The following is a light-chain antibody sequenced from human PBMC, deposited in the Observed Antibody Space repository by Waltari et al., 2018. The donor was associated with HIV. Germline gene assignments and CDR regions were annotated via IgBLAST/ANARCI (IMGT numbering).Light chain of an antibody. V-gene: IGKV1-39*01. CDR2: AAS. Sequence: DIQMTQFPSTLSASIGERVTITCRPSRSISTFLNWYQQRPGKAPALLIYAASNLQSAVPSRFTGSGSGTNFTLSINDLRPEDVGTYFCQQSYVSPPITFGQGTELEL. CDR3: QQSYVSPPIT. J-gene: IGKJ2*01. CDR1: RSISTF.